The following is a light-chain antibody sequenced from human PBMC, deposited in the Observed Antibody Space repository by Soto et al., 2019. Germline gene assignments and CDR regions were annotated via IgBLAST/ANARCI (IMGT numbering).Light chain of an antibody. J-gene: IGKJ1*01. V-gene: IGKV1-5*03. CDR3: QQYNSYSRT. CDR2: KAS. Sequence: DIPMTQSPSTLSASVGDRVTITCRASQSISSWLAWYQQKPGKAPKLLIYKASSLESGVPSRFSGSGSGTEFTLTISSLQPDDFATYHCQQYNSYSRTFGQGTKVEIK. CDR1: QSISSW.